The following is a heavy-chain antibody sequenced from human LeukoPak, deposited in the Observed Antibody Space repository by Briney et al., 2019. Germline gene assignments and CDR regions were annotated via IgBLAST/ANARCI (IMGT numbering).Heavy chain of an antibody. D-gene: IGHD3-22*01. Sequence: SETLSLTCTVSGGSISSYYWSWIRQPAGKGLEWIGRISASGSTNYAPSLRSRVTMSVDTSTNQFSLKLSSVTAADTAVYYCARDPSGYTNWFDPWGQGTLVTVSS. CDR1: GGSISSYY. CDR2: ISASGST. J-gene: IGHJ5*02. CDR3: ARDPSGYTNWFDP. V-gene: IGHV4-4*07.